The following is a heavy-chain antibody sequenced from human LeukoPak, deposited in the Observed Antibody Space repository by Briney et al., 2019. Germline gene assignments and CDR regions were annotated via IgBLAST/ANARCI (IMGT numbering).Heavy chain of an antibody. V-gene: IGHV4-61*02. CDR2: IYTSGST. J-gene: IGHJ4*02. CDR1: GGSISSGSYY. Sequence: SQTLSLTCTVSGGSISSGSYYWSWIRQPAGKGLAWIGRIYTSGSTNYNPSLKSRVTLSVDTSKNQFSLKLSSVTAADTAVYYCARVGRSSSGWLPDYWGQGTLVTVSS. CDR3: ARVGRSSSGWLPDY. D-gene: IGHD6-19*01.